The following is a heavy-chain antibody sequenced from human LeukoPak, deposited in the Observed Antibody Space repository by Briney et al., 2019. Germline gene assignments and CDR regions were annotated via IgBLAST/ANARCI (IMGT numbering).Heavy chain of an antibody. CDR2: IWYDGSNK. Sequence: PGGSLRLSRAASGFTFSSYGMHWVRQAPGKGLEWVAVIWYDGSNKYYADSVKGRFTISRDNSKNTLYLQMNSLRAEDTAVYYCAKPLGATNAFDIWGQGTMVTVSS. V-gene: IGHV3-33*06. D-gene: IGHD1-26*01. CDR1: GFTFSSYG. J-gene: IGHJ3*02. CDR3: AKPLGATNAFDI.